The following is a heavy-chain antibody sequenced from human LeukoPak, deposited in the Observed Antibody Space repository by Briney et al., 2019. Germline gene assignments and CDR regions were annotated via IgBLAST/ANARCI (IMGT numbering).Heavy chain of an antibody. CDR3: ARDQSGSYCNY. J-gene: IGHJ4*02. CDR1: GYTFTGYY. CDR2: IKPSNGGT. D-gene: IGHD1-26*01. Sequence: ASVKVSCKASGYTFTGYYMHWVRQAPGQGLEWMGWIKPSNGGTNYAQKFQGRVTMTRDTSISTAYMEVRRLRSDNTAVYYCARDQSGSYCNYWGQGTLVTVSS. V-gene: IGHV1-2*02.